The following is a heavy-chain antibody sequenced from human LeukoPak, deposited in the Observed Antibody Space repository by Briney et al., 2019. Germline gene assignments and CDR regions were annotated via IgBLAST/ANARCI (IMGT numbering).Heavy chain of an antibody. CDR1: GGSFSGYY. Sequence: SETLSLTCGVYGGSFSGYYWSWIRQPPGKGLEWIGEINHSGSTNYNPSLKSRVTISVDTSKNQFSLKLSSVTAADTAVYYCARQQLVGFSDYWGQGTLVTVSS. J-gene: IGHJ4*02. D-gene: IGHD6-13*01. CDR2: INHSGST. CDR3: ARQQLVGFSDY. V-gene: IGHV4-34*01.